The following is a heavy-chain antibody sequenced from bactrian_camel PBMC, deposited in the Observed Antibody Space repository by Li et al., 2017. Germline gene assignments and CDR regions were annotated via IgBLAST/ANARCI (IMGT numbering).Heavy chain of an antibody. D-gene: IGHD1*01. Sequence: HVQLVESGGGLVKPGGSLRLSCAASGYTGGTVCMSWFRQALGKEREAVATFNRDSSTSYADSVKGRFTISKDNAKNTLYLQMNSLKPEDTAMYYCAARFGWQRDYRYWGQGTQVTVS. CDR3: AARFGWQRDYRY. CDR1: GYTGGTVC. V-gene: IGHV3S26*01. J-gene: IGHJ4*01. CDR2: FNRDSST.